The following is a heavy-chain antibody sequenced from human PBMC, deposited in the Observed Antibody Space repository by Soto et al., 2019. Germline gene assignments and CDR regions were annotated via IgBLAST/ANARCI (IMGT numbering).Heavy chain of an antibody. CDR3: ARGDFWSSYGMDV. D-gene: IGHD3-3*01. J-gene: IGHJ6*02. Sequence: TLSLTCAVSGGSISSGGYSWSWIRQPLGKGLEWIGYIYHSGSTYYNPSLKSLIIIPIDRSKSQFSLKLISVSAAVTAVYFCARGDFWSSYGMDVWGQGIMVTVSS. V-gene: IGHV4-30-2*01. CDR1: GGSISSGGYS. CDR2: IYHSGST.